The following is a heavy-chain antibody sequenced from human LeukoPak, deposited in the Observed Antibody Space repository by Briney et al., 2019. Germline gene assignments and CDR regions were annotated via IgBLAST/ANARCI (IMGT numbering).Heavy chain of an antibody. CDR3: ARPYIWGSRGYYFDY. D-gene: IGHD7-27*01. V-gene: IGHV4-39*01. J-gene: IGHJ4*02. CDR1: GGSISSSSCY. CDR2: IYYSGST. Sequence: PSETLSLTCTVSGGSISSSSCYWGWIRQPPGKGLEWIGSIYYSGSTYYSPSLKSRLTISVDTSKNQFSLKLSPVTAADTALYYCARPYIWGSRGYYFDYWGQGTLVTVSS.